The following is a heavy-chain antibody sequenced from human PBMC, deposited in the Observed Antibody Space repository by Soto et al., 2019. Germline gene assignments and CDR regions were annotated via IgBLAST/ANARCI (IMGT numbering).Heavy chain of an antibody. CDR2: ISAYNGNT. D-gene: IGHD3-3*01. CDR3: AKEGFLEWSMTWFDP. Sequence: QVQLVQSGAEVKKPGASVKVSCKASGYTFTSYGISWVRQAPGQELEWMGWISAYNGNTNYAQKLQGRVTMTTDTTTSTAYMELRSLRSDDTAVYYCAKEGFLEWSMTWFDPWGQGTLVTVSS. V-gene: IGHV1-18*01. CDR1: GYTFTSYG. J-gene: IGHJ5*02.